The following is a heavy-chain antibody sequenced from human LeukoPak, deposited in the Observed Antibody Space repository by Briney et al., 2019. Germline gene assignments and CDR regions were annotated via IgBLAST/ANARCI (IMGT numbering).Heavy chain of an antibody. J-gene: IGHJ4*02. CDR3: ATSGGDYGFDY. CDR2: IYYSGST. CDR1: GGSISSYY. D-gene: IGHD4-17*01. Sequence: SETLSLTCTVSGGSISSYYWSWIRQPPGKGLEWIGYIYYSGSTNYNPSLKSRVTISVDTSKNQFSLKLSSVTAADTAVYYFATSGGDYGFDYWGQGTLVTVSS. V-gene: IGHV4-59*08.